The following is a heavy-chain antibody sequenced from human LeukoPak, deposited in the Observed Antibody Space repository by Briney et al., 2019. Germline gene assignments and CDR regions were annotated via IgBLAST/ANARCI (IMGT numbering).Heavy chain of an antibody. V-gene: IGHV4-59*11. CDR2: IYYSGST. Sequence: SETLPLTCTVSGGSISSHCWSWIRQPPGKGLEWIGYIYYSGSTNYNPSLKSRVTISVDTSKNQFSLKLSSVTAADTAVYYCARDRKGDYYYYMDVWGKGTTVTVSS. D-gene: IGHD1-26*01. CDR1: GGSISSHC. CDR3: ARDRKGDYYYYMDV. J-gene: IGHJ6*03.